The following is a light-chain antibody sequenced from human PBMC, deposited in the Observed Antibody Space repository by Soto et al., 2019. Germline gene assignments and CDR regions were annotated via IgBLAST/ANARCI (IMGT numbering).Light chain of an antibody. J-gene: IGLJ1*01. V-gene: IGLV2-14*03. CDR2: GVS. CDR1: SSDVGGYDY. Sequence: QSVLTQPASMSGSPGQSITISCTGTSSDVGGYDYVSWYQHHPGKAPKLMIYGVSNRPSGVSNRFSGSKSGNTASLTISGLQAEDEADYYCSSYTSSSLYVFGTGTKVTVL. CDR3: SSYTSSSLYV.